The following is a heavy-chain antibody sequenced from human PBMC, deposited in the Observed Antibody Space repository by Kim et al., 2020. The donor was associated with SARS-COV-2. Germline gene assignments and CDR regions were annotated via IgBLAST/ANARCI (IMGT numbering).Heavy chain of an antibody. CDR1: GGSISSSSSY. V-gene: IGHV4-39*01. Sequence: SETLSLTCTVSGGSISSSSSYWGWIRQTPGKGLEWIGTLYSSGNSYYNPSLKSRLIISVDTSNNQFSLRLSSVTAADTAVYYCARQGGVDYYDSRGRFDLWDRGTLVTVSS. J-gene: IGHJ2*01. CDR3: ARQGGVDYYDSRGRFDL. D-gene: IGHD3-22*01. CDR2: LYSSGNS.